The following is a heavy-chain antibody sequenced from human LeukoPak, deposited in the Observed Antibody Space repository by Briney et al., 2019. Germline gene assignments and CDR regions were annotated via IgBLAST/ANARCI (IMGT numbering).Heavy chain of an antibody. J-gene: IGHJ6*03. CDR3: ARRGIGSSRYQNMDV. CDR1: GFTFSSHA. CDR2: ISIDGGRT. V-gene: IGHV3-23*01. Sequence: GGSLRLSCAASGFTFSSHAMSWVRQAPGKGPEWVSTISIDGGRTYYADSVKGRFTVSRDTSKNTLYLQMNSLRAEDTAVYYCARRGIGSSRYQNMDVWGKGTTVTVSS. D-gene: IGHD6-25*01.